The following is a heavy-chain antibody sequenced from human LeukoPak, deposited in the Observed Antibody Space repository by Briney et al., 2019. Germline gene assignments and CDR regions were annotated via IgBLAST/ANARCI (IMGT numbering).Heavy chain of an antibody. J-gene: IGHJ5*02. CDR3: ARDLGSGWTRNWSDP. Sequence: GGSLRLSCAASGFTFSDYYMSWIRQAPGKGLEWVSYITSSGSTIYYADSVKGRFTISRDNAENSLYLQMNSLRAEDTAVYYCARDLGSGWTRNWSDPWGQGTLVTVSS. D-gene: IGHD6-19*01. CDR2: ITSSGSTI. V-gene: IGHV3-11*01. CDR1: GFTFSDYY.